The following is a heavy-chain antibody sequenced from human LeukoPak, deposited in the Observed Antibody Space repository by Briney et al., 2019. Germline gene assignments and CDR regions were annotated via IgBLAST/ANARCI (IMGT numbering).Heavy chain of an antibody. J-gene: IGHJ4*02. CDR2: ISSSGGNT. CDR1: GFTFSTYA. CDR3: AKTYYYDTSGYHSFPN. Sequence: GGSLRLSCAASGFTFSTYAMTWVRQAPGKGLEWVSSISSSGGNTYYADSMKGRFTISRDNSKNTLYLQLNSLRVEDTAVYYCAKTYYYDTSGYHSFPNWGQGTQVTVSS. V-gene: IGHV3-23*01. D-gene: IGHD3-22*01.